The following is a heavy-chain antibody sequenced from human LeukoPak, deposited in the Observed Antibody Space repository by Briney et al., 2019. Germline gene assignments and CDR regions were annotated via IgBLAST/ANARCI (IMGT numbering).Heavy chain of an antibody. J-gene: IGHJ5*02. Sequence: PGGSLRLSCAASGFTVSRNYMSWVRQAPGKGLEWVSLFYSGGYTYYAAPVKGRFTISREDSKNTLYLQMNSLKTEDTAVYYCTTAGPWGQGTRVTVSS. CDR3: TTAGP. CDR2: FYSGGYT. V-gene: IGHV3-53*01. D-gene: IGHD1-14*01. CDR1: GFTVSRNY.